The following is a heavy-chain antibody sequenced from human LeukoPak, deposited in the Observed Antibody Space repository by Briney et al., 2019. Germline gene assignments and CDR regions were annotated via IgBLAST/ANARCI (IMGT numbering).Heavy chain of an antibody. CDR3: AHRELVLGAFDI. J-gene: IGHJ3*02. CDR1: GFSLSTSGVG. D-gene: IGHD6-6*01. V-gene: IGHV2-5*02. CDR2: IYWDDDK. Sequence: SGPTLVKPTQTLTLTRTFSGFSLSTSGVGVGWIRQPPGKALEWLALIYWDDDKRYSPPLKSRLTITKDTSKNQVVLTMTNMDPVDTATYYCAHRELVLGAFDIWGQGTMVTVSS.